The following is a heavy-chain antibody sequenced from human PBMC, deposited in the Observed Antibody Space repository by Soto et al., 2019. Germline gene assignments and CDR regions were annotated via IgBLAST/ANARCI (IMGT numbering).Heavy chain of an antibody. V-gene: IGHV4-34*01. J-gene: IGHJ6*02. CDR3: DTSPGYGMDV. CDR2: INHSGST. Sequence: LQPPGKGLVWIGEINHSGSTNYNPSLKSRVTISVDTSKNQFSLKLSSVTAADTAVYYCDTSPGYGMDVWGQGTTVTVSS.